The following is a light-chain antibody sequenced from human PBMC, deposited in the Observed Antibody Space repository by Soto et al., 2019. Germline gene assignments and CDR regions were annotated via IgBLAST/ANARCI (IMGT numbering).Light chain of an antibody. Sequence: IQMTQSPSTLSGSVGDRVTITCRASQTISSWLAWYQQKPGKAPKLLIYAASSLQSGVPSRFSGSGSGTEFTLTISSLQPDDFATYYCQQYNSYSRTFGQGTKVDIK. CDR2: AAS. CDR3: QQYNSYSRT. CDR1: QTISSW. V-gene: IGKV1-5*01. J-gene: IGKJ1*01.